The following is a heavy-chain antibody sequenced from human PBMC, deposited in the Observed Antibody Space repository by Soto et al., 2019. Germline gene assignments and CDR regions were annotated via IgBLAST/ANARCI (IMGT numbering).Heavy chain of an antibody. CDR2: IIPIFGTA. CDR1: VGTFSSYA. Sequence: SVKVSCKASVGTFSSYAISWVRQAPGQGLEWMGGIIPIFGTANYAQKFQGRVTITADESTSTAYMELSSLRSEDTAVYYCARERSSSSYYYGMDVWGQGTTVTVSS. V-gene: IGHV1-69*13. J-gene: IGHJ6*02. CDR3: ARERSSSSYYYGMDV. D-gene: IGHD6-6*01.